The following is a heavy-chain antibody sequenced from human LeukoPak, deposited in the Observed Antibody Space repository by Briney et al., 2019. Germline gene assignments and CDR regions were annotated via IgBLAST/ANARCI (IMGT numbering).Heavy chain of an antibody. V-gene: IGHV1-2*02. Sequence: RASVKVSCKASGYTFTGYYMHWVRQAPGQGLEWMGWINPNSGGTNYAQKFQGRVTMTRDTSISTAYIELSRLRSDDTAVYYCARGRRILVGDTNAGDFFDYWGQGTLVTVSS. CDR1: GYTFTGYY. J-gene: IGHJ4*02. CDR3: ARGRRILVGDTNAGDFFDY. CDR2: INPNSGGT. D-gene: IGHD1-26*01.